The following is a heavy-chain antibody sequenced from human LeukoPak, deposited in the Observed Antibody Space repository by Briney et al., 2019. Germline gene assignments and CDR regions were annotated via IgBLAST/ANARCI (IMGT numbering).Heavy chain of an antibody. CDR1: GFTFSSYA. CDR2: ISGSGGST. Sequence: GGSLRLSCAASGFTFSSYAMSWVRQAPGKGLEWVSAISGSGGSTYYADSVKGRFTISRDNSKNTLYLQMNSLRAEDTAVYYCAKGVCSSTSCYLFDYWGQGTLVTVSS. J-gene: IGHJ4*02. V-gene: IGHV3-23*01. D-gene: IGHD2-2*01. CDR3: AKGVCSSTSCYLFDY.